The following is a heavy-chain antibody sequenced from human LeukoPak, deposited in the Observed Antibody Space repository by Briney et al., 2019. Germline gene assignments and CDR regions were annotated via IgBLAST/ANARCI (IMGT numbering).Heavy chain of an antibody. CDR1: GGSISSYY. Sequence: SETLSLSCTVSGGSISSYYWSWIRQPPGKGLEWIGYIYYSGSTNYNPSLKSRVTISVDTSKNQFSLKLSSVTAADTAVYYCARSDYYGSGRGSFDVWGQGATVSVSS. CDR3: ARSDYYGSGRGSFDV. CDR2: IYYSGST. J-gene: IGHJ6*02. D-gene: IGHD3-10*01. V-gene: IGHV4-59*01.